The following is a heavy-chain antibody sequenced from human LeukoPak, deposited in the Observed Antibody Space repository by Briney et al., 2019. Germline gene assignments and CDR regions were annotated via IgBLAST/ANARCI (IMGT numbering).Heavy chain of an antibody. Sequence: ASVKVSCKASGYTFGTHWMHWVRQAPGQGLEWMGIINPSGDGRLYAQKFQGRVTVTRDMSTRTVYMELSDLRPEDTAVYYCATDLNASGGAFDIWGQGTMVTVSS. CDR1: GYTFGTHW. J-gene: IGHJ3*02. CDR2: INPSGDGR. D-gene: IGHD2-15*01. CDR3: ATDLNASGGAFDI. V-gene: IGHV1-46*01.